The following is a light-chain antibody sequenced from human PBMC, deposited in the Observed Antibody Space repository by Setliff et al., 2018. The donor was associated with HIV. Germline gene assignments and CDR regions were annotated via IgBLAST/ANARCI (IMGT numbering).Light chain of an antibody. Sequence: QSVLTQPASVSGSPGQSITISCTGTNSDVGSYNLVSWYQQHPGKAPKLMIYEGNKRPSGVSYRFSGSKSGHTASLTSPGLQAADEADYYCFSSAGXDXXXXFGTGTKVTVL. CDR2: EGN. J-gene: IGLJ1*01. V-gene: IGLV2-23*01. CDR3: FSSAGXDXXXX. CDR1: NSDVGSYNL.